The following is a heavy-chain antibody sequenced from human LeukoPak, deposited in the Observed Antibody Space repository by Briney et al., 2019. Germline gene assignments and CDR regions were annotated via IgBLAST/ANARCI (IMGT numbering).Heavy chain of an antibody. V-gene: IGHV3-48*03. CDR2: ISSSDNTI. CDR3: AREATYTGTFGMGV. Sequence: GGSLRLSCAASGFTFNSYEMNWVRQAPGKGLEWVSYISSSDNTIYYADSVKGRFTISRDNAKNSLYLQMNSLRAEDTAVYYCAREATYTGTFGMGVWGQGTTVTVSS. J-gene: IGHJ6*02. CDR1: GFTFNSYE. D-gene: IGHD5-12*01.